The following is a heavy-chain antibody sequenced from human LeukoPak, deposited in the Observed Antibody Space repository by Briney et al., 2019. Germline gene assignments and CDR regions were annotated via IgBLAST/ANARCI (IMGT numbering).Heavy chain of an antibody. J-gene: IGHJ4*02. V-gene: IGHV4-34*01. CDR2: INHSGST. Sequence: PSETLSLTCAVYGGSFSGYYWNWIRQPPGKGPEWIGEINHSGSTNYNPSLKCRVTISVDTSKNQFSLKLSSVTAADTAVYYCARGQGGYFPDYWGQGTLVTVSS. D-gene: IGHD2/OR15-2a*01. CDR3: ARGQGGYFPDY. CDR1: GGSFSGYY.